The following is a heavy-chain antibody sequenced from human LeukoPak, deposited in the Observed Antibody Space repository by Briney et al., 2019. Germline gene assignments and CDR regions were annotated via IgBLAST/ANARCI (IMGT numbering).Heavy chain of an antibody. D-gene: IGHD1-26*01. Sequence: PGGSLRLSCAVSGFTFSSYGMQWVRQAPGKGLEWVAVVGYDGSNKHYADSVRGRFTISRDNSKNTLYLQMNSLRAEDTAVYYCAKEYSGSQFDYWGQGTLVTVSS. J-gene: IGHJ4*02. CDR2: VGYDGSNK. CDR3: AKEYSGSQFDY. CDR1: GFTFSSYG. V-gene: IGHV3-30*18.